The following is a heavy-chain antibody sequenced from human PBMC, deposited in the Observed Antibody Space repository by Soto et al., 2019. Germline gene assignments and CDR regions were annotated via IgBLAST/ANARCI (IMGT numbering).Heavy chain of an antibody. V-gene: IGHV4-4*07. J-gene: IGHJ4*02. CDR2: VYSSGTT. Sequence: SESLSLTCSVSGGSINSYWWSWIRQPAGKGLEWIGRVYSSGTTDYNPSLNSRATMSVETSKNQFSLKLSSVTAADTAVYYCARDIGSYAYGEGYWGQGIQVTVSS. CDR3: ARDIGSYAYGEGY. CDR1: GGSINSYW. D-gene: IGHD3-10*01.